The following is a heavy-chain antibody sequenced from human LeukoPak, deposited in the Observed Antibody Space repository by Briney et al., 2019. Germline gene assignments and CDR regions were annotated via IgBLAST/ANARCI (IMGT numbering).Heavy chain of an antibody. D-gene: IGHD3-10*01. CDR1: GFTFGDYA. V-gene: IGHV3-49*03. Sequence: GGSLRLSCTASGFTFGDYAMSWFRQAPGKGLEWVGFIRSKAYGGTTEYAASVKGRFTISRDDSKSIAYLQMNSLKTEDTAVYYCTRTPPWTYYYGSGSYGNYYYGMDVWGQGTTVTVSS. J-gene: IGHJ6*02. CDR3: TRTPPWTYYYGSGSYGNYYYGMDV. CDR2: IRSKAYGGTT.